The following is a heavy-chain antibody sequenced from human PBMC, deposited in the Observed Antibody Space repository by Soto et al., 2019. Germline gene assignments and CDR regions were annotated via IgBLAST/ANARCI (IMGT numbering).Heavy chain of an antibody. CDR3: ARDRPQGIDY. D-gene: IGHD3-10*01. CDR1: GFTISSSA. V-gene: IGHV3-30*04. Sequence: TLRVSCGVTGFTISSSAVHWVRQAPGKGLEWVAGIAYDGRNKYHADSVKGRLTISTDNSKNTLYVKMNSLRGEDTAGYYWARDRPQGIDYWGQGTIVTVSS. J-gene: IGHJ4*02. CDR2: IAYDGRNK.